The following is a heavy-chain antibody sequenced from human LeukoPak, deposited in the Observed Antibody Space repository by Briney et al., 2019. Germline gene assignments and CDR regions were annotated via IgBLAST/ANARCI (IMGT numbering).Heavy chain of an antibody. CDR1: GFTVSSNY. Sequence: GGSLRLSCAASGFTVSSNYMSWVRQAPGKGLEWVSVIYSGGSTYYADSVKGRFTISRDNSKNTLYLQMNSLRAEDTAVYYCARHGTEDFWPDYYGMDVWGQGTTVTVSS. J-gene: IGHJ6*02. D-gene: IGHD3-3*01. CDR3: ARHGTEDFWPDYYGMDV. V-gene: IGHV3-53*01. CDR2: IYSGGST.